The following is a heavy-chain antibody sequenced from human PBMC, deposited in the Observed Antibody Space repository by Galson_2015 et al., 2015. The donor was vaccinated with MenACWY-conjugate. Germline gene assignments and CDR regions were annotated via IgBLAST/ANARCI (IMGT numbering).Heavy chain of an antibody. V-gene: IGHV3-7*03. D-gene: IGHD2-21*02. CDR1: GSTFSSHW. J-gene: IGHJ6*02. CDR3: ARDQGWGVVTATYYYYYGMDV. CDR2: IKQDGSEK. Sequence: SLRLSCAASGSTFSSHWMSWVRQAPGKGLEWVANIKQDGSEKYYVDSVKGRFTISRDNAKNSLYLQMNSLRAEDTAVYYCARDQGWGVVTATYYYYYGMDVWGQGTTVTVSS.